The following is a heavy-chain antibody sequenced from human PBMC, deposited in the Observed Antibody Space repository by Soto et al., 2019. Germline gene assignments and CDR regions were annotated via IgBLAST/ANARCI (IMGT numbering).Heavy chain of an antibody. Sequence: QVQLVQSGAEVKKPGASVKVSCTASGYTFTSYGSSWVRQDPGEGLEWMGWISAYNGNTNYAQNLQRRVTMTTDTSTSTAYMELGSLRSDDTAVYYCARDGGRRLGELSWLWGQGTLVTVSS. CDR3: ARDGGRRLGELSWL. CDR1: GYTFTSYG. J-gene: IGHJ4*02. CDR2: ISAYNGNT. D-gene: IGHD3-16*02. V-gene: IGHV1-18*04.